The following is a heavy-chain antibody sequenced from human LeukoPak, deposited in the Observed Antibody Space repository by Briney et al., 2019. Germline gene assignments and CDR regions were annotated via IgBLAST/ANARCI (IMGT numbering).Heavy chain of an antibody. CDR1: GYTFTGYY. V-gene: IGHV1-2*02. CDR2: INPNSGGT. J-gene: IGHJ5*02. Sequence: ASVKVSCKASGYTFTGYYMHWVRQAPGQGPEWMGWINPNSGGTNYAQKFQGRVTMTRDTSISTAYMELSRLSSDDTAVYYCARPRYYYGSGSYCWFDPWGQGTLVTVSS. CDR3: ARPRYYYGSGSYCWFDP. D-gene: IGHD3-10*01.